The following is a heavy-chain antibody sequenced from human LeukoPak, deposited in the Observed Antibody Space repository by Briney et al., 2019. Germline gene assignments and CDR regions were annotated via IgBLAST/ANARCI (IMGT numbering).Heavy chain of an antibody. V-gene: IGHV3-21*01. CDR1: GFTSSSYS. CDR2: ISSSSSYI. Sequence: GGSLRLSCAASGFTSSSYSMNWVRQAPGKGLEWVSSISSSSSYIYYADSVKGRFTISRDNAKNSLYLQMNSLRAEDTAVYYCAAHYSSSWYYFDYWGQGTLVTVSS. J-gene: IGHJ4*02. D-gene: IGHD6-13*01. CDR3: AAHYSSSWYYFDY.